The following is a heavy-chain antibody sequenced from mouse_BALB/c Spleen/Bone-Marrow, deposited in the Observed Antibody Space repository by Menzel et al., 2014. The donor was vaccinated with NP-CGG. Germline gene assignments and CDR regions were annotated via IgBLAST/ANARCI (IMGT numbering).Heavy chain of an antibody. CDR2: INPESNTI. J-gene: IGHJ3*01. CDR1: GFDFSRYW. D-gene: IGHD2-3*01. Sequence: EVQGVESGGGLVQPGGSLKLPCAASGFDFSRYWMSWVRQAPGKGLQWIGEINPESNTINYTPSLKDKFIISRDNAKNTLYLQMSKVRSEDTALYCCARLGYYGWFAYWGQGTLVTVSA. V-gene: IGHV4-1*02. CDR3: ARLGYYGWFAY.